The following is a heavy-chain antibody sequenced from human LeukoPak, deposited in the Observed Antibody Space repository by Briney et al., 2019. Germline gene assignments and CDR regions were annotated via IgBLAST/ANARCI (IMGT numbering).Heavy chain of an antibody. Sequence: GGSLRLSCAASGFTFSSYAMNWVRQPPGKGLEWVSNIGTSSTTIYYADSVKGRFTISRDNAKNSLYLQMNSLRADDTAVYYCARFAAGGSYYYMDVWGKGTTVTVSS. CDR3: ARFAAGGSYYYMDV. CDR1: GFTFSSYA. J-gene: IGHJ6*03. D-gene: IGHD6-25*01. CDR2: IGTSSTTI. V-gene: IGHV3-48*01.